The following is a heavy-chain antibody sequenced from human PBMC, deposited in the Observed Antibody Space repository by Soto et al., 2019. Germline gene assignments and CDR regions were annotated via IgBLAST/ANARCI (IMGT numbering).Heavy chain of an antibody. CDR1: GGSFSDYY. V-gene: IGHV4-34*01. Sequence: QVQLQQWGAGLLKPSETLSLTCAVYGGSFSDYYWSWIRQPPGKGLEWIGEISHSGSTNYNPSLKSRVTISVDTSKNQFSLKLSYVTAADTAVYYCARGHKEYSNIWYVDWGQGTLVTVSS. CDR3: ARGHKEYSNIWYVD. CDR2: ISHSGST. J-gene: IGHJ4*02. D-gene: IGHD6-13*01.